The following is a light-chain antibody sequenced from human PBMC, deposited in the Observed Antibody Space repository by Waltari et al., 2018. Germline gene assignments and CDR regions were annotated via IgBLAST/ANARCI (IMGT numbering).Light chain of an antibody. CDR2: VNSDGSH. J-gene: IGLJ3*02. CDR1: SGHSNNI. Sequence: QLVLTQSPSAPASLGASVKLTCTLDSGHSNNIIAWLQQQPEKGPRYLLKVNSDGSHSKGAERPERFSGSSSWPGRYLIISSVQSDDEADYYCQTGGHGTWVFGGGTKLTVL. V-gene: IGLV4-69*01. CDR3: QTGGHGTWV.